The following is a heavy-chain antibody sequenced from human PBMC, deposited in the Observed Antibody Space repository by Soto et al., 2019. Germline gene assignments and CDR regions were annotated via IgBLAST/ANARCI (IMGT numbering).Heavy chain of an antibody. J-gene: IGHJ5*02. CDR1: GGSINGYY. D-gene: IGHD1-26*01. V-gene: IGHV4-59*01. CDR2: ISYSGST. CDR3: ARTNSGSYWAGWFDP. Sequence: SETLSLTCTVSGGSINGYYCSWIRQPPGKGLEWIGYISYSGSTNYNPSLKSRVTISVDTSKNQFSLKLSSVTAADTAVYYCARTNSGSYWAGWFDPWGQGTLVTVSS.